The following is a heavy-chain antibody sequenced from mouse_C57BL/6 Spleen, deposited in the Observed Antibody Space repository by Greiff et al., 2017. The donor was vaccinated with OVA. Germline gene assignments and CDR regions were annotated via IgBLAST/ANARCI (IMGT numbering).Heavy chain of an antibody. J-gene: IGHJ2*01. CDR3: ARSMDYYGSSYLDY. CDR1: GYSFTSYY. V-gene: IGHV1-66*01. D-gene: IGHD1-1*01. Sequence: QVHVKQSGPELVKPGASVKISCKASGYSFTSYYIHWVKQRPGQGLEWIGWIYPGSGNTKYNEKFKGKATLTADTASSTAYMQLSSLTSEDSAVYYCARSMDYYGSSYLDYWGQGTTLTVSS. CDR2: IYPGSGNT.